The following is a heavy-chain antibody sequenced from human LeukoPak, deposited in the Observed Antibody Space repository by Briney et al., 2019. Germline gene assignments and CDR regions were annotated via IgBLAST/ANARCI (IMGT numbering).Heavy chain of an antibody. D-gene: IGHD6-19*01. CDR1: GGTFSSYA. Sequence: SVKVSCKASGGTFSSYAISWVRQAPGQGLEWMGGIIPIFGTANNAQKFQGRVTITADESTSTAYMELSSLRSEDTAVYYCARGGTHSSGWYDYWGQGTLVTVSS. CDR2: IIPIFGTA. V-gene: IGHV1-69*01. J-gene: IGHJ4*02. CDR3: ARGGTHSSGWYDY.